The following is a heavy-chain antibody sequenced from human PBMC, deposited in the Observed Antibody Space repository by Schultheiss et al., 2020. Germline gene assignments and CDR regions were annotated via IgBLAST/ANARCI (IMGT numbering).Heavy chain of an antibody. CDR3: ATLAVAGTTPPY. CDR1: GGSISSYY. Sequence: SQTLSLTCTVSGGSISSYYWSWIRQPPGKGLEWIGYTYYSGSTYYNPSLKSRVTISVDTSKNQFSLKLSSVTAADTAVYYCATLAVAGTTPPYWGQGTLVTVSS. V-gene: IGHV4-59*12. J-gene: IGHJ4*02. D-gene: IGHD6-19*01. CDR2: TYYSGST.